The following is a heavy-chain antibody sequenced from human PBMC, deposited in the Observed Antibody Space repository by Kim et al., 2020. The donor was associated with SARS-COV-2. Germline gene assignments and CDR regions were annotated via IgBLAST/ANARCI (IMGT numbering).Heavy chain of an antibody. V-gene: IGHV3-9*01. D-gene: IGHD3-10*01. Sequence: SVKGRFTISRDNAKNSLYLQMNSLRAEDTALYYCAKDLDGSGLWSYYFDYWGQGTLVTVSS. CDR3: AKDLDGSGLWSYYFDY. J-gene: IGHJ4*02.